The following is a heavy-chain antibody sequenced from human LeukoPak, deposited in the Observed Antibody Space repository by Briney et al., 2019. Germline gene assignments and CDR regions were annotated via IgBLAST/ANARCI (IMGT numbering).Heavy chain of an antibody. V-gene: IGHV4-34*01. J-gene: IGHJ4*02. CDR1: GGSFSGYY. Sequence: PSETLSLTCAVYGGSFSGYYWSWIRQPPGKGLEWIGEINHSGSTNYNPSLKSRVTISVDTSKNQFSLKLSSVTAADTAVYYCASSSSSWTIDCWGQGTLVTVSS. D-gene: IGHD6-13*01. CDR3: ASSSSSWTIDC. CDR2: INHSGST.